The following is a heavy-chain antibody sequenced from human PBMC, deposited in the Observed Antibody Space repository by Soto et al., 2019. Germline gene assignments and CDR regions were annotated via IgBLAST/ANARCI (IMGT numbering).Heavy chain of an antibody. V-gene: IGHV4-34*01. CDR3: ARVRHGGWLAYYYYYGMDV. Sequence: NTLSLNSAVYGGPFSGYYWSWIRQPPGKGLEWIGEINHSGSTNYNPSLKSRVTISVDTSKNQFSLKLSSVTAADTAVYYCARVRHGGWLAYYYYYGMDVWGQGTTVTVSS. J-gene: IGHJ6*02. CDR2: INHSGST. D-gene: IGHD6-19*01. CDR1: GGPFSGYY.